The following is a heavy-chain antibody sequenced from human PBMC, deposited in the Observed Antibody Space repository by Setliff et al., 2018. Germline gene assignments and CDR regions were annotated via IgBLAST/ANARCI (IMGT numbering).Heavy chain of an antibody. CDR2: IHSSGRS. J-gene: IGHJ5*02. Sequence: SETLSLTCTVSDVSISGYYWSWIRQPPGKGLEWIGYIHSSGRSNYNPSLKSRVTILIDKSKNQFSLNLNSATAADTAVYYCARHKVIKKEFIRRTGFDPWGQGTPVTVAS. CDR3: ARHKVIKKEFIRRTGFDP. CDR1: DVSISGYY. V-gene: IGHV4-59*08. D-gene: IGHD3-10*01.